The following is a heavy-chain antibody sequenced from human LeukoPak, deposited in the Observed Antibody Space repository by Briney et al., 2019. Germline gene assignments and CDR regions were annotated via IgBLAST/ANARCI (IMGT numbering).Heavy chain of an antibody. CDR2: ISSSSSYI. CDR1: GFTFSSYS. J-gene: IGHJ3*02. D-gene: IGHD3-10*01. V-gene: IGHV3-21*01. CDR3: ARNSTRGFRGVGAFDI. Sequence: GGSLRLSCAASGFTFSSYSMNWVRQAPGKGLEWVSSISSSSSYIYYADSVKGRFTISRDNAKNSLYLQMNSLRAEDTAVYYCARNSTRGFRGVGAFDIWGQGTMVTVSS.